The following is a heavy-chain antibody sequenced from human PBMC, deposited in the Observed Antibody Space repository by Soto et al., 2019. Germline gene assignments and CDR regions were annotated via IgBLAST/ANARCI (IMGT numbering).Heavy chain of an antibody. CDR1: GVTGSSNY. D-gene: IGHD5-18*01. V-gene: IGHV3-66*04. CDR3: ARHGYNYGGGYFDY. J-gene: IGHJ4*02. Sequence: EVQLVESGGGLVQPGGSLRLSCAASGVTGSSNYISWVCQAPGKGLAWVSVIYSGGSTYYADSVKGRFTISRDNSKNALYLQINSLRAEDTAVYYCARHGYNYGGGYFDYWGQGTLVTVSS. CDR2: IYSGGST.